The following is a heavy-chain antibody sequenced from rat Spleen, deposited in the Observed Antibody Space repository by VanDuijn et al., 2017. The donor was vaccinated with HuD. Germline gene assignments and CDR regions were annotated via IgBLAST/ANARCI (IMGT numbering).Heavy chain of an antibody. CDR1: GFTFSDYY. V-gene: IGHV5-7*01. Sequence: EVQLVESGGGLVQPGRSLKLSCAASGFTFSDYYMAWVRQAPTKGLEWVATISYDVSSTYYRDSVKGRFTISRDNAKSTQYLQMDSLRSEDTATYYCAREGGYSSYIYMGVMDAWGQGASVTVSS. D-gene: IGHD1-2*01. J-gene: IGHJ4*01. CDR2: ISYDVSST. CDR3: AREGGYSSYIYMGVMDA.